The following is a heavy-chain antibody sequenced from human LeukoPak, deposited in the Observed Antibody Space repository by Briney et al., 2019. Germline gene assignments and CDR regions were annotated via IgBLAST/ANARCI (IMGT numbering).Heavy chain of an antibody. CDR2: TYYRSKWYN. D-gene: IGHD6-19*01. CDR1: GDSVSSNNGA. Sequence: SQTLSLTCAISGDSVSSNNGAWNWLRQSPSRGLEWLGRTYYRSKWYNDYAASIQGRITINPDTSKNQFSLQLYSVTPEDTAVYYCARDVGTTGWHTLDYWGQGTLVTVSS. CDR3: ARDVGTTGWHTLDY. V-gene: IGHV6-1*01. J-gene: IGHJ4*02.